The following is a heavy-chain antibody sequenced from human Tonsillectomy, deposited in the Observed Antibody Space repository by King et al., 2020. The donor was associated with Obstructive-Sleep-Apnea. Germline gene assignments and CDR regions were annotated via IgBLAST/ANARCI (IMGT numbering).Heavy chain of an antibody. D-gene: IGHD3-10*01. Sequence: VQLQESGPGLVKPSQTLSLTCTVSGDSISSGGYYWSWIRQHPGKGLEWIVYIYYSGSTYYNPSLKSRVTISVDTSKNQFSLKLSSVTAADTAVYYCAGWLPGVLLWFGGGMDVWGQGTTVTVSS. CDR2: IYYSGST. CDR1: GDSISSGGYY. V-gene: IGHV4-31*03. J-gene: IGHJ6*02. CDR3: AGWLPGVLLWFGGGMDV.